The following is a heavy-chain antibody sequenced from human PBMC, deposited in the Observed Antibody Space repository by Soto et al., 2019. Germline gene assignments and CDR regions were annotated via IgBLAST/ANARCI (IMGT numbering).Heavy chain of an antibody. Sequence: SVKVSCKASGYTFTGYYIHWVRQAPGQGLEWMGGIIPIFGTANYAQKFQGRVTITADESTSTAYMELSSLRSEDTAVYYCARVIDSSGYYSGGVNWFDPWGQGTLVTVSS. CDR1: GYTFTGYY. CDR3: ARVIDSSGYYSGGVNWFDP. J-gene: IGHJ5*02. D-gene: IGHD3-22*01. CDR2: IIPIFGTA. V-gene: IGHV1-69*13.